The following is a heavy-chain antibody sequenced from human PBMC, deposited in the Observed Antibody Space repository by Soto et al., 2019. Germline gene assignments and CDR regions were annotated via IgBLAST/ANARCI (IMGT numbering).Heavy chain of an antibody. CDR1: GGSISSSSYY. CDR3: ARGKPRYYYDSSGYYPPDYYYYGMDV. D-gene: IGHD3-22*01. Sequence: SETLSLTCTVSGGSISSSSYYWGWIRQPPGKGLGWIGSIYYSGSTYYNPSLKSRVTISVDTSKNQFSLKLSSVTAADTAVYYCARGKPRYYYDSSGYYPPDYYYYGMDVWGQGTTVTVSS. V-gene: IGHV4-39*01. J-gene: IGHJ6*02. CDR2: IYYSGST.